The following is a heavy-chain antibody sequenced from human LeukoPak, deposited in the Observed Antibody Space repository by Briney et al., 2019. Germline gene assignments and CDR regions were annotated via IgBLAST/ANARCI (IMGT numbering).Heavy chain of an antibody. CDR1: GGSFSGYY. D-gene: IGHD2-2*02. J-gene: IGHJ5*02. V-gene: IGHV4-34*01. CDR3: ARDGCSSTSCYTYNWFDP. Sequence: PSETLSLTCAVYGGSFSGYYWSWIRQPPGKGLEWIGEINHSGSTNYNPSLKSRVTISVDTSKNQFSLKLSSVTAADTAVYYCARDGCSSTSCYTYNWFDPWGQGTLVTVSS. CDR2: INHSGST.